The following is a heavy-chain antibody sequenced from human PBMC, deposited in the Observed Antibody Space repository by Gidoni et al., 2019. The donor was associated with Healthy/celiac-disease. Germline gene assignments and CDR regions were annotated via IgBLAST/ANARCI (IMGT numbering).Heavy chain of an antibody. J-gene: IGHJ4*02. V-gene: IGHV3-21*01. CDR3: AFIALACPAYYFDY. D-gene: IGHD6-19*01. Sequence: EVQLVESGGGLVMPGGSLRLSCAASGFTFSSYSMNWARQAPGKGLEWVSSISSSSSYIYYADTVKGRFTNSRDNAKNSLYRQMNSLRAEDTAVYYCAFIALACPAYYFDYWGQGTLVTVSS. CDR1: GFTFSSYS. CDR2: ISSSSSYI.